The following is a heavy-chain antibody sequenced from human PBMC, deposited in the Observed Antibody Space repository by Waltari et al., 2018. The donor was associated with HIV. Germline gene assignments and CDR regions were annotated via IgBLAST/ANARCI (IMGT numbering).Heavy chain of an antibody. V-gene: IGHV4-34*01. D-gene: IGHD6-13*01. CDR3: ARGYSSSWAFDY. Sequence: QVQLQQWGAGLVQPSETLSLTCAVYGGSFSGYYWTWLRQPPGKGLGWNGEINHSGSTNYNPSLKSRVTISVDTSKNQFSLKLSSVTAADTAVYYCARGYSSSWAFDYWGQGTLVTVSS. J-gene: IGHJ4*02. CDR2: INHSGST. CDR1: GGSFSGYY.